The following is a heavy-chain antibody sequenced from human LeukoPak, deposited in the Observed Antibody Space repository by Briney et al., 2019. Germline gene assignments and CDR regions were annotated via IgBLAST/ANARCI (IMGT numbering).Heavy chain of an antibody. CDR1: GGSISGYY. Sequence: SETLSLTCTVSGGSISGYYWSWIRQPARKGLEWIGRIYTSGSTNYNPSLKSRVTISVDKSKNQFSLKMSSVTAADTDVYYCARGRSSSGWSYYFDYWGQGTLVTVSS. CDR2: IYTSGST. J-gene: IGHJ4*02. D-gene: IGHD6-19*01. V-gene: IGHV4-4*07. CDR3: ARGRSSSGWSYYFDY.